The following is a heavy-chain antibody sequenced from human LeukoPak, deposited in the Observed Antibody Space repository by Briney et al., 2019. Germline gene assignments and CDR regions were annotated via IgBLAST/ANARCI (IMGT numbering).Heavy chain of an antibody. J-gene: IGHJ5*02. CDR2: IYNSGST. D-gene: IGHD5-24*01. CDR1: GGSFSSYY. Sequence: PSETLSLTCTVSGGSFSSYYWSWIRQPPGKGLEWIGYIYNSGSTNHNPSLRSRVTISVVTSKNQFSLKLSSVTAADTAVYYCAKSWRPRRWPDTFDPWGQGTLVTVSS. V-gene: IGHV4-59*01. CDR3: AKSWRPRRWPDTFDP.